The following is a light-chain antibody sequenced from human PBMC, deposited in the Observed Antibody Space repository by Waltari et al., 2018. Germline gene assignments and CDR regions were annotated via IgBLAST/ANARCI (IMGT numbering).Light chain of an antibody. J-gene: IGKJ1*01. CDR3: QQYYSTPQA. Sequence: DILMTQSPDSLAVSLGERATINCKSSQSVLYSSNNKNYLAWYQQKPGQPPRLLIYWASTRESGVPDRFSGSGSGTDFTLTISSLQAEDVALYYCQQYYSTPQAFGQGTKVET. V-gene: IGKV4-1*01. CDR2: WAS. CDR1: QSVLYSSNNKNY.